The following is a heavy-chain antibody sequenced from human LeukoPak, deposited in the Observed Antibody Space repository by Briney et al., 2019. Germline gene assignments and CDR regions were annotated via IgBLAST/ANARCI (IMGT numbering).Heavy chain of an antibody. CDR2: IYPGDSDT. V-gene: IGHV5-51*01. CDR3: ARITTYCSGGSCCSADY. D-gene: IGHD2-15*01. CDR1: GYSFTSYW. Sequence: GESLKISCKGSGYSFTSYWIGWVRQMPGKGLEWMGIIYPGDSDTRYSPSFQGQVTISADKSNSTAYLQWSSLKASDTAMYYCARITTYCSGGSCCSADYWGQGTLVTVSS. J-gene: IGHJ4*02.